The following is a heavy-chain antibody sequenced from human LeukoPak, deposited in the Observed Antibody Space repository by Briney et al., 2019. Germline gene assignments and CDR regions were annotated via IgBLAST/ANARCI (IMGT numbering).Heavy chain of an antibody. CDR1: GYTFTGYY. J-gene: IGHJ3*02. D-gene: IGHD3-9*01. Sequence: GASVKVSCKASGYTFTGYYMHWVRQAPGQGLEWMGWINPNSGGTNYAQKFHGRVTMTRDKSIRTAYMELSRLRSDDTAVYYCATSLYYDILTGYFNSQYAFDIWGQGTLVTVSS. CDR2: INPNSGGT. V-gene: IGHV1-2*02. CDR3: ATSLYYDILTGYFNSQYAFDI.